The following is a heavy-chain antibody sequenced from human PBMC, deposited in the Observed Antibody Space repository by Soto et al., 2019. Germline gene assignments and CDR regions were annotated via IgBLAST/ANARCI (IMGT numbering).Heavy chain of an antibody. J-gene: IGHJ5*02. CDR3: ATRQGGSYNWFDP. CDR2: IYYSGST. CDR1: GGSISRSSYS. D-gene: IGHD2-15*01. Sequence: PSETQSLTCTVSGGSISRSSYSWGWIRQPPGKGLEWIGTIYYSGSTYYNPSLKSRVTISVDTSKNQFSLKLSSVTAADTAVYYCATRQGGSYNWFDPWGQGTLVTVSS. V-gene: IGHV4-39*01.